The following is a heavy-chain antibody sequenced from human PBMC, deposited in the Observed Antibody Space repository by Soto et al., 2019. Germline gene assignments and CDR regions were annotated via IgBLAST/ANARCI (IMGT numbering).Heavy chain of an antibody. CDR1: GYTFTSYY. V-gene: IGHV1-46*01. Sequence: ASVKGSCKASGYTFTSYYMHWVRQAPGQGLEWMGIINPSGGSTSYAQKFQGRVTMTRDTSTSTVYMELSSLRSEDTAVYYCARAWEITGTTANPFDPWGQGTLVTVSS. J-gene: IGHJ5*02. CDR3: ARAWEITGTTANPFDP. CDR2: INPSGGST. D-gene: IGHD1-7*01.